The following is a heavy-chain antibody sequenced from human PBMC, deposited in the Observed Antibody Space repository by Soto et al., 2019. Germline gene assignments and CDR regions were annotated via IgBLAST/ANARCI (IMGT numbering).Heavy chain of an antibody. CDR2: ISGSGGST. CDR3: AKDRLYQLPHLYFDY. CDR1: GFTFSSYA. Sequence: GGSLRLSCAASGFTFSSYAMSWVRQAPGKGLEWVSAISGSGGSTYYADSVKGRFTISRENSKNTLYLQMNSLRAEDTAVYYCAKDRLYQLPHLYFDYWGQGTLVTVSS. D-gene: IGHD2-2*01. J-gene: IGHJ4*02. V-gene: IGHV3-23*01.